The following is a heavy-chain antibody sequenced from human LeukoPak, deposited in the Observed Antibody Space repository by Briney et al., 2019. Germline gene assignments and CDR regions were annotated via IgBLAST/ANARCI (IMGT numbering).Heavy chain of an antibody. D-gene: IGHD5-12*01. J-gene: IGHJ4*02. CDR3: ARVNRGYDY. CDR2: MTGDGHNT. Sequence: GGSLRLSCAASGFTFGSYSMHWVRQAPGIGLEYVSAMTGDGHNTFYADSVMGRFTISRDNSKNTLYLQMGSLRPEDMAVYYCARVNRGYDYWGQGVLVTVSS. V-gene: IGHV3-64*02. CDR1: GFTFGSYS.